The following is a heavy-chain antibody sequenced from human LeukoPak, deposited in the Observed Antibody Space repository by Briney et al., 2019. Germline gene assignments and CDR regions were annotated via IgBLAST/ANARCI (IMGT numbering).Heavy chain of an antibody. CDR3: ARSYGSGSYYASPPVY. D-gene: IGHD3-10*01. V-gene: IGHV1-18*01. J-gene: IGHJ4*02. CDR2: ISAYNGNT. CDR1: GYTFTSYG. Sequence: GASVKVSCKASGYTFTSYGISWVRQAPGQGLEWMGWISAYNGNTNYAQKLQGRVTMTTDTSTSIAYMELRSLRSDDTAVYYCARSYGSGSYYASPPVYWGQGTLVTVSS.